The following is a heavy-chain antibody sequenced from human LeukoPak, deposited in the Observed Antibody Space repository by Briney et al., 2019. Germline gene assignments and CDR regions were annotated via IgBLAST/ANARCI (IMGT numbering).Heavy chain of an antibody. Sequence: PGGSLRLSCAASGFTFSSYSMNWVRQAPGKGLEWVSSISRSSNYKYYADSVKGRFTISRDNSKNTLYLQMNSLRTEDTAVYYCARDQIPDFWTGYYTGLDYWGQGTLVTVSS. D-gene: IGHD3/OR15-3a*01. CDR1: GFTFSSYS. V-gene: IGHV3-21*01. CDR2: ISRSSNYK. J-gene: IGHJ4*02. CDR3: ARDQIPDFWTGYYTGLDY.